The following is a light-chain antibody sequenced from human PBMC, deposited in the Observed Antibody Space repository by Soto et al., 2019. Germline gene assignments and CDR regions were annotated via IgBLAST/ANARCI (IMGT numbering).Light chain of an antibody. Sequence: VVRTQSPVTLSVSPGERATLSCRASQSVRSNLAWYQQKPGQAPSLLIYGAFTRATGIPTRFSGTGSGTEFTLTISSLQSEDFALYYCQQYNDWPLTFGQGTKV. CDR1: QSVRSN. V-gene: IGKV3-15*01. J-gene: IGKJ1*01. CDR2: GAF. CDR3: QQYNDWPLT.